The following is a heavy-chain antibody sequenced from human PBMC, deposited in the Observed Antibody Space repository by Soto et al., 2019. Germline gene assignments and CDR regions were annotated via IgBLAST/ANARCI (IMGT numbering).Heavy chain of an antibody. CDR3: ARGRSLKWNWFDP. V-gene: IGHV1-2*02. J-gene: IGHJ5*02. CDR2: IFPNSGAT. CDR1: GYIFTGFY. Sequence: GASVKVSCKASGYIFTGFYLHWVRQAPGQGLEWMGWIFPNSGATNYAQRFQGRVTLTRDTSITTAYMDLTGLTSDDTAVYYCARGRSLKWNWFDPWGQGTLVTVSS. D-gene: IGHD2-15*01.